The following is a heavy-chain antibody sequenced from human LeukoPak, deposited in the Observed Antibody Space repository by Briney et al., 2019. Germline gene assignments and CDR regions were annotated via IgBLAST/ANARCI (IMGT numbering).Heavy chain of an antibody. CDR2: VSYDGSNK. CDR3: ARGRGHIDY. CDR1: GFTFSSYA. Sequence: PGGSLRLSCAASGFTFSSYAMHWVRQAPGKGLEWVAVVSYDGSNKYYADSVKGRFTISRDNSKNTLYLQMNSLRAEDTAVYYCARGRGHIDYWGQGTLVTVSS. D-gene: IGHD5-12*01. J-gene: IGHJ4*02. V-gene: IGHV3-30-3*01.